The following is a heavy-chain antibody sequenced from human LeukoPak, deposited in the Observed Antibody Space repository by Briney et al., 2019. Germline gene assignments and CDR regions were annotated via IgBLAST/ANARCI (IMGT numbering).Heavy chain of an antibody. V-gene: IGHV4-39*07. J-gene: IGHJ4*02. Sequence: SETLSLTCSVSGGLISSNPFFWGWVRQPPGKGLEWIGSIFYTGSIYYNPSLKSRVTFFEDSSKNQFSLQLSSVTAADTAVYYCARGRGYDPVVFYFDSWGQGNLVIVSS. D-gene: IGHD1-1*01. CDR2: IFYTGSI. CDR3: ARGRGYDPVVFYFDS. CDR1: GGLISSNPFF.